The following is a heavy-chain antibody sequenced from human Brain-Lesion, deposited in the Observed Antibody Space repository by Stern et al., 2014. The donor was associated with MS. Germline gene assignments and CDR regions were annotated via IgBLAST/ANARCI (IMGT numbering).Heavy chain of an antibody. Sequence: VQLVESGAEVKKPGASGKVSCKTSGYIFTGYYIHWVRPAPGQGLEWMAWINPNTGGTKYAQKFQGRVTMSRDTSISTAYVELSSLTSDDTAVYYCARDQRGITIFGVVTDYYYLGMDVWGQGTTVTVSS. CDR1: GYIFTGYY. D-gene: IGHD3-3*01. J-gene: IGHJ6*02. CDR3: ARDQRGITIFGVVTDYYYLGMDV. CDR2: INPNTGGT. V-gene: IGHV1-2*02.